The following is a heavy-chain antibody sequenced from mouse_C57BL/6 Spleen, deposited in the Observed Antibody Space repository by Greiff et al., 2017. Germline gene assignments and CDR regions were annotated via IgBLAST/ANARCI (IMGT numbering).Heavy chain of an antibody. J-gene: IGHJ2*01. Sequence: VQLQQSVAELVRPGASVKLSCTASGFNFKNTYMHWVKQRPEQGLEWIGRIDPANGNTKYAPKFQGKATITADTSSNTAYLQLSSLTSEDTASYYCARYYSNYDYWGQGTTLTVSS. CDR3: ARYYSNYDY. CDR1: GFNFKNTY. CDR2: IDPANGNT. V-gene: IGHV14-3*01. D-gene: IGHD2-5*01.